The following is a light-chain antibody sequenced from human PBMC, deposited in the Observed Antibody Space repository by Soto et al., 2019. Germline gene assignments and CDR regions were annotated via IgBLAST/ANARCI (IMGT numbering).Light chain of an antibody. CDR2: YDF. Sequence: SYVLTQRPSVSVAPEKTARITCGGDNIGDKAVHWFQQRPGQAPLLVIYYDFERPSGIPDRFSGSNSGNTATLTISRVEAGDEADDFCQVWDTTLAQPIFGGGTKLTVL. CDR1: NIGDKA. V-gene: IGLV3-21*04. J-gene: IGLJ2*01. CDR3: QVWDTTLAQPI.